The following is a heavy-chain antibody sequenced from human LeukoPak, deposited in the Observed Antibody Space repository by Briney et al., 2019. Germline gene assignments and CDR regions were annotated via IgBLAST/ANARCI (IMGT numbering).Heavy chain of an antibody. CDR3: ATGSGHAFDI. D-gene: IGHD2-15*01. CDR2: INSDGSGT. J-gene: IGHJ3*02. Sequence: QAGGSLRLPCAASGFTFSSYWMHWVRQAPGKGLVWVSRINSDGSGTSYADSVKGRFTISRDNAKNTLYLQMNSLRAEDTAVYYCATGSGHAFDIWGQGTLVTVSS. CDR1: GFTFSSYW. V-gene: IGHV3-74*01.